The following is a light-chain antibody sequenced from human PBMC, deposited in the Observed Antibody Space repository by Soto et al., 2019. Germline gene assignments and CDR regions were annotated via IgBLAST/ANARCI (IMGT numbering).Light chain of an antibody. Sequence: EIVLTQSPATLSVSLGHSATLSCRASQSVSLSLAWYQMRPGQPPRLLIYGASTRATDIPARFSGSGSGTDFTLTISSLQSEDFAVYFCQQHHIWPSWTFGQGTKVELK. CDR3: QQHHIWPSWT. CDR2: GAS. CDR1: QSVSLS. V-gene: IGKV3-15*01. J-gene: IGKJ1*01.